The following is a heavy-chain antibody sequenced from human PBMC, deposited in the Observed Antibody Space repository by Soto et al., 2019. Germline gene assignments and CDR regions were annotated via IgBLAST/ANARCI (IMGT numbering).Heavy chain of an antibody. D-gene: IGHD3-10*01. CDR2: IIPIFGTA. V-gene: IGHV1-69*12. Sequence: QVQLVQSGAEVKKPGSSVKVSCKASGGTFSSYAISWVRQAPGQGLEWMGGIIPIFGTANYAQKFQGRVTITADESTSRACMGLSSLVSEDTAVYYCAILGRYYGSGSRRNWFDPWGQGTLVTVSS. CDR1: GGTFSSYA. CDR3: AILGRYYGSGSRRNWFDP. J-gene: IGHJ5*02.